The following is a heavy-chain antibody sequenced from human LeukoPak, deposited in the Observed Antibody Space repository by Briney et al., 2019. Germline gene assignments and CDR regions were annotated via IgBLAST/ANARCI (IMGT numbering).Heavy chain of an antibody. D-gene: IGHD3-9*01. J-gene: IGHJ6*02. CDR1: GFTFSRYA. CDR3: AKDMGMNYDILTGYGSTPFLYGMDV. Sequence: GGSLRLSCATSGFTFSRYAMHWVRQAPGKGLEWVALISYDANIGSNKYYADSVKGRFTISRDNSKNTLYLQMNSLRAEDTAVYYCAKDMGMNYDILTGYGSTPFLYGMDVWGQGTTVTVSS. CDR2: ISYDANIGSNK. V-gene: IGHV3-30-3*01.